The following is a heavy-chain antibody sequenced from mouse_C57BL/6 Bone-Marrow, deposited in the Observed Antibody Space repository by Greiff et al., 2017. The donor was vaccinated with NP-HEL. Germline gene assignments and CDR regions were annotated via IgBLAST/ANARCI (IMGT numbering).Heavy chain of an antibody. CDR1: GYTFTDYN. J-gene: IGHJ3*01. Sequence: EVQLVESGPELVKPGASVKIPCKASGYTFTDYNMDWVKQSHGKSLEWIGDINPNNGGTIYNQKFKGKATLTVDKSSSTAYMELRSLTSEDTAVYYWARSGYYGSSAWFAYWGQGTLVTVSA. CDR2: INPNNGGT. CDR3: ARSGYYGSSAWFAY. D-gene: IGHD1-1*01. V-gene: IGHV1-18*01.